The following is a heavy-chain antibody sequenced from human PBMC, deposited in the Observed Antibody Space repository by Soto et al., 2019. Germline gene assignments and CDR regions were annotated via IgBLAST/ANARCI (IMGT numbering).Heavy chain of an antibody. D-gene: IGHD1-1*01. CDR3: VRDGTKTLRDWFDP. V-gene: IGHV4-4*07. CDR2: IYTSGST. Sequence: ILSLTCTVSGGSISSYYWSWIRQPAGKGLEWIGRIYTSGSTNYNPSLKSRVMMSVDTSKKQFSLKLRSVTAADTAVYYCVRDGTKTLRDWFDPWGQGISVTVSS. CDR1: GGSISSYY. J-gene: IGHJ5*02.